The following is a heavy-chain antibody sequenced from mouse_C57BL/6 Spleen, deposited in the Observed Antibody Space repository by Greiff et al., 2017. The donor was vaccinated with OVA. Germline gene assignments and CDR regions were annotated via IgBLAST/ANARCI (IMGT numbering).Heavy chain of an antibody. CDR2: FTMYSDAT. D-gene: IGHD2-5*01. CDR1: YFAFMASA. V-gene: IGHV1-49*01. CDR3: ARSSNYDYYAMDY. Sequence: LKESGAELVRPGSSVKLSCKDSYFAFMASAMHWVKQRPGHGLEWIGSFTMYSDATEYSENFKGKATLTANKSSSTAYMELSSLTSEDSAVYYCARSSNYDYYAMDYWGQGTSVTVSS. J-gene: IGHJ4*01.